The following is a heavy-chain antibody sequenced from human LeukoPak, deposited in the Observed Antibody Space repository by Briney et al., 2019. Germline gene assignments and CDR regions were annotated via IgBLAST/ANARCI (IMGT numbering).Heavy chain of an antibody. V-gene: IGHV3-23*01. CDR2: ITQSGAIT. J-gene: IGHJ4*02. Sequence: GGSLRLSCAASGFAFGSYGMSWVRQAPGQGLEWVSTITQSGAITYYAGSVKGRFTISRDNSKNTLSLQMDSLRAEDTAVYYCAKDFMGLSRFDSWGQGTLVTVSS. D-gene: IGHD1-26*01. CDR3: AKDFMGLSRFDS. CDR1: GFAFGSYG.